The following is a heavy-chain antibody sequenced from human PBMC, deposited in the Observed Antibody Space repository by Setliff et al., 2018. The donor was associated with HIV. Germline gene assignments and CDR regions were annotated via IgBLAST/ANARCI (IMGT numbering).Heavy chain of an antibody. D-gene: IGHD6-19*01. J-gene: IGHJ4*02. Sequence: GGSRDSPVQPLDSPSVTMLCTGSARLQVRDRVSALYNDGSTYYPDSVKGRFTISRDNSKNTLSLQMNRLRADDTAVYFCARDPRGAVAGFDYWGQGTLVTVS. CDR1: DSPSVTML. V-gene: IGHV3-66*01. CDR3: ARDPRGAVAGFDY. CDR2: LYNDGST.